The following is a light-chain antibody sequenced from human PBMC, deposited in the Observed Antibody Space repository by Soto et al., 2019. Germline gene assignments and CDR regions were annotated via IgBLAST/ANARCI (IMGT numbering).Light chain of an antibody. CDR3: SAYTSRRTPDV. Sequence: QSALTQPASVSGSPGPSITISCTGTSSDVGGYNYVSWYQQHPGKAPKLMIYDVSNRPSGVSNRFSGSKSGNTASRTISGLQAEDEADSYCSAYTSRRTPDVFGTGTKLTVL. CDR2: DVS. J-gene: IGLJ1*01. CDR1: SSDVGGYNY. V-gene: IGLV2-14*01.